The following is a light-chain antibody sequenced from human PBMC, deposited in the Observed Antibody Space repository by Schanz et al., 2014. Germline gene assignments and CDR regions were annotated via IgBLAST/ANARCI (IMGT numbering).Light chain of an antibody. CDR1: RSDVGGYNY. Sequence: QSALTQPPSASGSPGQSVTISCTGTRSDVGGYNYVSWYQQHPGKAPKLMIYEVTERPSGVPDRFSGSKSGNTASLTVSGLQAEDEADYYCAAWDDSLNGQVFGTGTKLTVL. J-gene: IGLJ1*01. CDR3: AAWDDSLNGQV. CDR2: EVT. V-gene: IGLV2-8*01.